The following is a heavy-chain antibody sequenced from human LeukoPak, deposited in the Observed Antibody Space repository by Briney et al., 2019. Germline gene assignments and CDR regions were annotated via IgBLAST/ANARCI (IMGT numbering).Heavy chain of an antibody. V-gene: IGHV3-30*02. Sequence: GGSLRLSCAASGFTFSNSGMHWVRQAPGKGLEWVAYIGHDGRNKFYTESLRGRFTISGDNSMKMAYLQMNSLRTEDTAIYFCAKDGDWTFDIWGQGTMVTVSS. CDR1: GFTFSNSG. D-gene: IGHD2-21*01. CDR3: AKDGDWTFDI. J-gene: IGHJ3*02. CDR2: IGHDGRNK.